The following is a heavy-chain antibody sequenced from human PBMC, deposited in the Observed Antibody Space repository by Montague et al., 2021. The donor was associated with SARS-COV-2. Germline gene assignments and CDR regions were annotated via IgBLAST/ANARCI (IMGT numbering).Heavy chain of an antibody. V-gene: IGHV3-30*04. CDR2: ISYDGSNK. D-gene: IGHD3-16*02. Sequence: SLRLSCAASGFTFSSCAMRWVRQAPGKGLEWVAVISYDGSNKYYADSVKGRFTISRDNSKNTLYLQMNSLRAEDTAVYYCARDNYDYVWGSYRYIYWGQGTLVTVSS. CDR1: GFTFSSCA. J-gene: IGHJ4*02. CDR3: ARDNYDYVWGSYRYIY.